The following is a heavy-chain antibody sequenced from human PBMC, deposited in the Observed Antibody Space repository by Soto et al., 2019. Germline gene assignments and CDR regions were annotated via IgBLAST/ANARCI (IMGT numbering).Heavy chain of an antibody. Sequence: QVQLQQWGAGLLKPSETLSLTCAVYGGSFSGYYWSWIRQPPGKGLEWIGEINHSGSTNYNPSLNSRGTQSVDTSKNQFSLKLSSVTAADTAVYYCARGMSSSWYEHTFDIWGQGTMVTVSS. V-gene: IGHV4-34*01. CDR2: INHSGST. CDR1: GGSFSGYY. J-gene: IGHJ3*02. CDR3: ARGMSSSWYEHTFDI. D-gene: IGHD6-13*01.